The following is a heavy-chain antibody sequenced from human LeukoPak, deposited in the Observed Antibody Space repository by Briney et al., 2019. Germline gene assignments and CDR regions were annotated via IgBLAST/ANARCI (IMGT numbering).Heavy chain of an antibody. V-gene: IGHV4-59*06. CDR2: IYYSGST. Sequence: SETLSLTCTVSGGSISSYYWSWIRQHPGKGLEWIGYIYYSGSTYYNPSLKSRVTISVDTSKNQFSLKLSSVTAADTAVYYCARNYGSGSYLVYWGQGTLVTVSS. D-gene: IGHD3-10*01. J-gene: IGHJ4*02. CDR1: GGSISSYY. CDR3: ARNYGSGSYLVY.